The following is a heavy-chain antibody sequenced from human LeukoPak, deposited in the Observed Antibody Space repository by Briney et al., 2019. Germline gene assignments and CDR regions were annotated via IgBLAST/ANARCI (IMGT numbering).Heavy chain of an antibody. CDR1: GFTFSSYA. V-gene: IGHV3-30-3*01. J-gene: IGHJ4*02. CDR2: ISYDGSNK. Sequence: PGGSLRLSCAASGFTFSSYAMHWVRQAPGKGLEWVAVISYDGSNKYYADSVKGRFTISRDNSKNTLCLQMNSLRAEDTAVYYCAKGALHTAMDLYYFDYWGQGTLVTVSS. D-gene: IGHD5-18*01. CDR3: AKGALHTAMDLYYFDY.